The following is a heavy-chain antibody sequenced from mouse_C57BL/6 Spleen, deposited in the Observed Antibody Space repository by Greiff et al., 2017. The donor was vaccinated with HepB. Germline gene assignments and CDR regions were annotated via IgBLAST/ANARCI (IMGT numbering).Heavy chain of an antibody. J-gene: IGHJ2*01. Sequence: EVQLQQSGPELVKPGASVKISCKASGYTFTDYYMNWVKQSHGKSLEWIGDINPNNGGTSYNQKFKGKATLTVDKSSSTAYMELRSLTSEDSAVYYCARYDTTVVAFDYWGQGTTLTVSS. CDR1: GYTFTDYY. CDR2: INPNNGGT. D-gene: IGHD1-1*01. CDR3: ARYDTTVVAFDY. V-gene: IGHV1-26*01.